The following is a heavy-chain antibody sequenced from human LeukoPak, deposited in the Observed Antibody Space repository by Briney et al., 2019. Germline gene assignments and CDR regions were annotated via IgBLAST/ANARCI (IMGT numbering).Heavy chain of an antibody. Sequence: QPGGSLRLSCAASGFTFSSYAMSWVRQAPGKGLEWVSAISGSGGSTYYADSVKGRFTISRDNSKNTLYLQMNSLRAEDTAVYYCAKDLPAHYYGSGSYYTYWGQGTLVTVSS. CDR2: ISGSGGST. V-gene: IGHV3-23*01. J-gene: IGHJ4*02. CDR1: GFTFSSYA. CDR3: AKDLPAHYYGSGSYYTY. D-gene: IGHD3-10*01.